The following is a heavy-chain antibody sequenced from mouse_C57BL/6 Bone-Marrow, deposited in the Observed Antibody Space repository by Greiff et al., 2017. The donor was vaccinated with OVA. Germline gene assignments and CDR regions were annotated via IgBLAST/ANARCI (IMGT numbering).Heavy chain of an antibody. CDR1: GYTFTNYW. D-gene: IGHD1-1*01. Sequence: QVQLQQPGAELVRPGTSVKLSCKASGYTFTNYWMHWVKQRPGQGLEWIGVIAPSDSYINYNQKFKGRATLTVDTSSSTAYMHLSSLTSEDSAVYYCAHYGSRLYLHYWGQGTCLTVSS. CDR3: AHYGSRLYLHY. V-gene: IGHV1-59*01. J-gene: IGHJ2*02. CDR2: IAPSDSYI.